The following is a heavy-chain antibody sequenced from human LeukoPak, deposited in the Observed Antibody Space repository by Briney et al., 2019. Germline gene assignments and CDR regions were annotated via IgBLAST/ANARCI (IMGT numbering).Heavy chain of an antibody. V-gene: IGHV4-31*03. J-gene: IGHJ5*02. D-gene: IGHD4-17*01. CDR1: GASVTTGGYY. CDR3: ARDYAQSHWFDP. Sequence: PSQTLSLTCTVSGASVTTGGYYWTWIRQHPGKGLEWIGYIDFSCTTSNNPSLESRVSISIDTSKKQFSLRLYSVTASDTAVYYCARDYAQSHWFDPWGQGTLVTVSS. CDR2: IDFSCTT.